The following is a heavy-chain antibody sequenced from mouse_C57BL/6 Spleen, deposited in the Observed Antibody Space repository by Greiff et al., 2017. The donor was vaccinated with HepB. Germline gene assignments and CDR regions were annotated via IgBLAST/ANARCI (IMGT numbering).Heavy chain of an antibody. CDR2: IDPSDSYT. CDR3: ARGTLPFAY. V-gene: IGHV1-69*01. Sequence: QVQLQQPGAELVMPGASVKLSCKASGYTFTSYWMHWVKQRPGQGLEWIGEIDPSDSYTNYNQKFKGKSTLTVDKSSSTAYMQLSSLTSEDSAVYYCARGTLPFAYWGQGTLVTVSA. CDR1: GYTFTSYW. J-gene: IGHJ3*01. D-gene: IGHD2-12*01.